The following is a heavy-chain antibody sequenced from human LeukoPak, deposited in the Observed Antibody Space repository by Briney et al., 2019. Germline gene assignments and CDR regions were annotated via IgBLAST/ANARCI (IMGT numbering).Heavy chain of an antibody. Sequence: GASVKVSCKASGYTFTSYGISWVRQAPGQGLGWMGWISVYNGNTNYAQKFQGRVTMTRNTSISTAYMELSSLRSEDTAVYYCARGGYYYDSSGYNWFDPWGQGTLVTVSS. CDR3: ARGGYYYDSSGYNWFDP. J-gene: IGHJ5*02. D-gene: IGHD3-22*01. CDR2: ISVYNGNT. CDR1: GYTFTSYG. V-gene: IGHV1-18*01.